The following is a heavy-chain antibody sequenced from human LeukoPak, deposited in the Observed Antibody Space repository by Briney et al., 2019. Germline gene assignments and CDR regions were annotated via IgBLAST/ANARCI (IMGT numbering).Heavy chain of an antibody. Sequence: SETLSLTCSVSGGSLRSYYWGWLRQSPGEGLEWIGYISDTGKTDSNPSLKSRVTISLGTSKTQFSLRLRSVTAADSAVYYCATGYYEPFATWGPGILVTVSS. V-gene: IGHV4-59*01. D-gene: IGHD1-26*01. CDR1: GGSLRSYY. J-gene: IGHJ5*02. CDR3: ATGYYEPFAT. CDR2: ISDTGKT.